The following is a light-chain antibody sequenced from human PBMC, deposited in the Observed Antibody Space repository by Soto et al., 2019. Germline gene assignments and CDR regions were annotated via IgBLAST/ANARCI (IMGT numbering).Light chain of an antibody. CDR3: QQYSSSGT. V-gene: IGKV3-20*01. CDR1: QSVGGSS. J-gene: IGKJ1*01. Sequence: LKQSPGTLSLYPGERATVSCRASQSVGGSSLAWYQQRPGQAPRLLIYDTSKRATGIPDRFSGSGSGTDFTLTISRLEPEDFAVYSCQQYSSSGTFGQGTIVDIK. CDR2: DTS.